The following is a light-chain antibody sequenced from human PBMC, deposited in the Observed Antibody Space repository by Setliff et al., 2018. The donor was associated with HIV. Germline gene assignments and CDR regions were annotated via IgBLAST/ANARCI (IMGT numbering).Light chain of an antibody. CDR1: NSNIGINT. J-gene: IGLJ2*01. Sequence: QSVLTQPPSASGTPGQRVTISCSGSNSNIGINTVNWYQQLPGTAPKLLIYSNNQRPSGVPDRISGSKSGTSASLAISGLQSEDEADYYCAAWDDSLNGVVFGGGTK. V-gene: IGLV1-44*01. CDR2: SNN. CDR3: AAWDDSLNGVV.